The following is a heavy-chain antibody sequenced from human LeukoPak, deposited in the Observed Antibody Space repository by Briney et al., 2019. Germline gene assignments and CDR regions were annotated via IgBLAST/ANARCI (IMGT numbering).Heavy chain of an antibody. CDR3: ARARYCSSTSCYWWFDP. CDR1: GYTFTSYG. Sequence: ASVKVSCKASGYTFTSYGISWVRQAPGQGREWMGWISAYNGNTNYAQKLQGRVTMTTDTSTSTANMELRSLRSDDPAVYYCARARYCSSTSCYWWFDPWGQGTLVTVSS. CDR2: ISAYNGNT. J-gene: IGHJ5*02. V-gene: IGHV1-18*01. D-gene: IGHD2-2*01.